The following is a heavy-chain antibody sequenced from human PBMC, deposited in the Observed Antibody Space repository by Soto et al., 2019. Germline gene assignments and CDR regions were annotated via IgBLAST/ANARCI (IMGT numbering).Heavy chain of an antibody. CDR3: AKDVRAKEHGWFDP. CDR2: ISYDGSNK. V-gene: IGHV3-30*18. Sequence: PGGSLRLSCAASGFTFSSYGMHWVRQAPGKGLEWVAVISYDGSNKYYADSVKGRFTISRDNSKNTLYLQMNSLRAEYTAGYYCAKDVRAKEHGWFDPWGQGTLVTVSS. D-gene: IGHD1-26*01. CDR1: GFTFSSYG. J-gene: IGHJ5*02.